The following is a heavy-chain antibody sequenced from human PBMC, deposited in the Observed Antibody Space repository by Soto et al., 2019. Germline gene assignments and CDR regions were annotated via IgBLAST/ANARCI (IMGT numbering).Heavy chain of an antibody. D-gene: IGHD5-12*01. J-gene: IGHJ4*02. CDR2: IYHSGST. V-gene: IGHV4-30-2*01. CDR3: AAGGGLPRYY. CDR1: GGSISSGGYS. Sequence: QLQLQESGSGLVKPSQTLSLTCAVSGGSISSGGYSWSWIRQPPGKGLEWIGYIYHSGSTYYNPSRXXRVPISVDRSKNQFSLKLSSVTAADTAVYSCAAGGGLPRYYWGQGTLVTVSS.